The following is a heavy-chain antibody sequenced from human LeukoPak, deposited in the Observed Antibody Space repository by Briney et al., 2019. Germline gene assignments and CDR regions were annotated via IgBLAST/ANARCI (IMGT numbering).Heavy chain of an antibody. CDR2: INHSGST. V-gene: IGHV4-39*07. CDR1: GGSISSGSYY. D-gene: IGHD6-13*01. J-gene: IGHJ5*02. CDR3: ARASPGYSSSWYQLNAPNWFDP. Sequence: PSQTLSLTCTVSGGSISSGSYYWSWIRQPPGKGLEWIGEINHSGSTNYNPSLKSRVTISVDTSKNQFSLKLSSVTAADTAVYYCARASPGYSSSWYQLNAPNWFDPWGQGTLVTVPS.